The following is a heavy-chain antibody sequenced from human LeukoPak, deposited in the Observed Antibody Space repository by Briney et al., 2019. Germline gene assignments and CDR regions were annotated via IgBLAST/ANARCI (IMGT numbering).Heavy chain of an antibody. D-gene: IGHD6-13*01. J-gene: IGHJ4*02. V-gene: IGHV3-11*06. CDR2: ISSSSSYT. Sequence: PGGSLRLSCAASGFTVSSTYMSWVRQAPGKGLEWVSYISSSSSYTNYADSVKGRFTVPRDNAKKSLYLQMNSLRAEDTAVYFCARVLGYSSRWPDYWGQGTLVTVSS. CDR3: ARVLGYSSRWPDY. CDR1: GFTVSSTY.